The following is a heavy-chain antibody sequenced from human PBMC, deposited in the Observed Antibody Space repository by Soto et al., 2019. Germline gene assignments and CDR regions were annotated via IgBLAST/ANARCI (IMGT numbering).Heavy chain of an antibody. V-gene: IGHV3-30*18. Sequence: QVQLVESGGGVVQPGRSLRLSCAASGFTFSSYGMHWVRQAPGKGLEWVAVISYDGSNKYYADYVKGRFTISRDNSKNTLYLQMNSLGAEDTAVYYCAKWGDYGVYEGDLDAFDLWGQGTMVTVSS. CDR3: AKWGDYGVYEGDLDAFDL. CDR1: GFTFSSYG. D-gene: IGHD4-17*01. CDR2: ISYDGSNK. J-gene: IGHJ3*01.